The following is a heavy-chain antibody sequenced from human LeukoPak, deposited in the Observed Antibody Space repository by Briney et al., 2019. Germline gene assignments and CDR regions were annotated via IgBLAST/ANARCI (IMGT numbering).Heavy chain of an antibody. CDR2: INHSGST. J-gene: IGHJ5*02. V-gene: IGHV4-34*01. Sequence: PSETLSLTCAVYGGSFSGYYWSWIRQPPGKGLEWIGEINHSGSTNYNPSLKSRVTISVDTSKIQFSLKLSSVTAADTAVYYCARVVRIAVAGTNWFDPWGQGTLVTVSS. CDR1: GGSFSGYY. CDR3: ARVVRIAVAGTNWFDP. D-gene: IGHD6-19*01.